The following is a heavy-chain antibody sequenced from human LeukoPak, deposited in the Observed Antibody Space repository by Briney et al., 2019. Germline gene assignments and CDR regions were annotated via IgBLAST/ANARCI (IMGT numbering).Heavy chain of an antibody. CDR3: ARDLTYGWGYYFGLDV. CDR2: ITSTSNYI. CDR1: GFAFSDYS. V-gene: IGHV3-21*01. J-gene: IGHJ6*02. Sequence: PGGSLRLSCAASGFAFSDYSMNWVRQAPGKGLEWVSSITSTSNYIYYADSVQGRFTISRDNVKNSLYLQMNSLRAEDTAVYYCARDLTYGWGYYFGLDVWGQGTTVTVSS. D-gene: IGHD6-19*01.